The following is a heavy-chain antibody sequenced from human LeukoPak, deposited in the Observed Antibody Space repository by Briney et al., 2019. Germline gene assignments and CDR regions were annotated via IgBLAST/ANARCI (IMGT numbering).Heavy chain of an antibody. CDR2: IYTSGST. D-gene: IGHD5-18*01. V-gene: IGHV4-4*09. J-gene: IGHJ4*02. CDR1: GGSISSYY. CDR3: ARHEAAMVWSAFDY. Sequence: LETLSLTCTVSGGSISSYYWSWIRQPPGKGLEWIGYIYTSGSTNYNPPLKSRVTISVDTSKNQFSLKLSSVTAADTAVYYCARHEAAMVWSAFDYWGQGTLVTVSS.